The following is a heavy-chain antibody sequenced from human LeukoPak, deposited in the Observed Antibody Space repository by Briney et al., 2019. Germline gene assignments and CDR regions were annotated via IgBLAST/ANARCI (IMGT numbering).Heavy chain of an antibody. D-gene: IGHD3-10*01. V-gene: IGHV4-4*07. CDR2: IYPSGST. CDR1: GGSMSSNY. Sequence: SETLSLTCTVSGGSMSSNYWNWIRQPAGKGLEWIGRIYPSGSTNYNPSIKSRITMSIDTSKNQFSLKLRSVTAADTAVYFCARCSYYGAGNSPFDLWGQGTLVTASS. J-gene: IGHJ4*02. CDR3: ARCSYYGAGNSPFDL.